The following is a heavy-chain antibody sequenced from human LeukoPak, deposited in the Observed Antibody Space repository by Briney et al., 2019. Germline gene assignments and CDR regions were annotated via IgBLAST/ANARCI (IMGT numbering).Heavy chain of an antibody. CDR3: AKGGWLDD. D-gene: IGHD6-19*01. Sequence: GGSLRLSCAASGFTFSNYWMTWVRQAPGKGLEWVAHINQDGSEEHYMDSVKARFTISRDNAKNSLSLQMNSLRAEDTALYYCAKGGWLDDLGQGALVTVSS. V-gene: IGHV3-7*03. CDR2: INQDGSEE. CDR1: GFTFSNYW. J-gene: IGHJ4*02.